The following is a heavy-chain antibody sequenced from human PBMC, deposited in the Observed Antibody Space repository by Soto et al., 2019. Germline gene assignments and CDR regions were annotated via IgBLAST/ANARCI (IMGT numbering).Heavy chain of an antibody. CDR1: GFTFSSYS. D-gene: IGHD2-2*01. J-gene: IGHJ6*04. Sequence: GSLRLSCAASGFTFSSYSMNWVRQAPGKGLEWVSYISSSSSTIYYADSVKGRFTISRDNAKNSLYLQMNSLRAEDTAVYYCARDEVVVVPAAMGYYYYSMDVWGKGTSVTLSS. CDR2: ISSSSSTI. V-gene: IGHV3-48*01. CDR3: ARDEVVVVPAAMGYYYYSMDV.